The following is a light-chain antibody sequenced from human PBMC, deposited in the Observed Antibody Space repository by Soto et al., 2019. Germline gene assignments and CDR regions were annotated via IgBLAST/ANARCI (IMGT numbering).Light chain of an antibody. CDR2: TND. V-gene: IGLV1-44*01. CDR1: SSNIGSNT. J-gene: IGLJ2*01. Sequence: QSVLTQPPSGTAIPGQRGTISYSGSSSNIGSNTVNWYQQLPGTAPKLVIHTNDQRPSGVPDRFSGSKSGTSASLAISGLHSEDEADYYCVAWDDSLNGYVVFGGGTKVTVL. CDR3: VAWDDSLNGYVV.